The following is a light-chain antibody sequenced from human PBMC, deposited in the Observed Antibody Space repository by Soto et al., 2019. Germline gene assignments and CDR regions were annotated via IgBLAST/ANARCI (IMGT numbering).Light chain of an antibody. CDR3: HQYNNWPPDT. J-gene: IGKJ5*01. CDR2: GAS. CDR1: QSVSSN. V-gene: IGKV3-15*01. Sequence: EIVMTQSPATLSVSPGERATLSCRASQSVSSNLAWYQQKPGQAPRLLIYGASTRATGIPARFSGSGSGTEFTLTISSQQSEDFAVYYCHQYNNWPPDTFGQGTRLEIK.